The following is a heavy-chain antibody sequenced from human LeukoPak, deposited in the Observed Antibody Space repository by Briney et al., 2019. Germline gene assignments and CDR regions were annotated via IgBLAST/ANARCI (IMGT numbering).Heavy chain of an antibody. CDR1: GFTFSSYS. V-gene: IGHV3-21*01. J-gene: IGHJ6*02. CDR3: ARDRREYQLLFDYYYGMDA. D-gene: IGHD2-2*01. Sequence: GGSLRLSCAASGFTFSSYSMNWVRQAPGKGLEWVSSISSSSSYIYYADSVKGRFTISRDNAKNSQYLQMNSLRAEDTAVYYCARDRREYQLLFDYYYGMDAWGQGTTVTVSS. CDR2: ISSSSSYI.